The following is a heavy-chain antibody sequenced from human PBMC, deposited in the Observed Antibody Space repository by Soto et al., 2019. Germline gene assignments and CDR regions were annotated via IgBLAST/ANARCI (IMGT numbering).Heavy chain of an antibody. V-gene: IGHV1-69*01. CDR3: AREVVHTAMVTGYNWFDY. D-gene: IGHD5-18*01. Sequence: QVQLVQSGAEVKKPGSSVKVSCKASGGTFSSYAISWVRQAPGQGLEWMGGIIPIFGTANYAQKFQGRVTITAEEFTSTACMGLSSLRSEDTAVYYCAREVVHTAMVTGYNWFDYWGQGTLVTVSS. CDR2: IIPIFGTA. CDR1: GGTFSSYA. J-gene: IGHJ5*01.